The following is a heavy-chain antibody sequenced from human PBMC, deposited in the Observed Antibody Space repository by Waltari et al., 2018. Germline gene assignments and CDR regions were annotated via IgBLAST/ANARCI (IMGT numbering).Heavy chain of an antibody. J-gene: IGHJ5*02. CDR3: ARAVLLPYSSSWNNWFDP. V-gene: IGHV1-69*08. D-gene: IGHD6-13*01. CDR2: IIPIFGTA. Sequence: QVQLVQSGAEVKKPGSSVKVSCKASGGTFSSYAISWVRQAPGQGLEWMGRIIPIFGTANYAQKFQGRVTITADKSTSTAYMELSSLRSEDTAVYYCARAVLLPYSSSWNNWFDPWGQGTLVTVSS. CDR1: GGTFSSYA.